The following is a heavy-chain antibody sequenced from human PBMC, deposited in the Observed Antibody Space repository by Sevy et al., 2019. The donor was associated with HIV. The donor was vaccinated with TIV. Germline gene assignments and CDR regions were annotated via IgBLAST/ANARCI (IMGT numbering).Heavy chain of an antibody. CDR1: GGSISSYY. Sequence: SETLSLTCTVSGGSISSYYWSWIRQSPGKGLEWIGYIYYSGSTNYNPSLKSRVTISVDTSKNQFSLKLSSVTAADTAVYYCASTTVTTNYFDYWGQGTLVTVSS. J-gene: IGHJ4*02. CDR3: ASTTVTTNYFDY. V-gene: IGHV4-59*01. D-gene: IGHD4-17*01. CDR2: IYYSGST.